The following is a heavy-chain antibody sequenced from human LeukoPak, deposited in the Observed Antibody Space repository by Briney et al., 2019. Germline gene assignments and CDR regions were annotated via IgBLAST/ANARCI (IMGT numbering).Heavy chain of an antibody. Sequence: ASVKVSCKASGCTFTSYDINWVRQATGQGLEWMGWMNPNSGNTGYAQKFQGRVTMTRNTSISTAYMELSSLRSEDTAVYYCAREDYYGSGSYDAFDIWGQGTMVTVSS. CDR3: AREDYYGSGSYDAFDI. J-gene: IGHJ3*02. CDR1: GCTFTSYD. D-gene: IGHD3-10*01. V-gene: IGHV1-8*01. CDR2: MNPNSGNT.